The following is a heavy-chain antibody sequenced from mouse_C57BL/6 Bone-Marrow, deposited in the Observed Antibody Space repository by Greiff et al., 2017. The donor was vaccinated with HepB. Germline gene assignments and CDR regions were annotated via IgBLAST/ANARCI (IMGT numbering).Heavy chain of an antibody. D-gene: IGHD1-1*01. CDR2: IDPETGGT. CDR1: GYTFTDYE. J-gene: IGHJ1*03. CDR3: TRSLDYYGSSYWYFDV. V-gene: IGHV1-15*01. Sequence: VQLQESGAELVRPGASVTLSCKASGYTFTDYEMHWVKQTPVHGLEWIGAIDPETGGTAYNQKFKGKAIRTADKSSSTAYMELRSLTSEDSAVYYCTRSLDYYGSSYWYFDVWGTGTTVTVSS.